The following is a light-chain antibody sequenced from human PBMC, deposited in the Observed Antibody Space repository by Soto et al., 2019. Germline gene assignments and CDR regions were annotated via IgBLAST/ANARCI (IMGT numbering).Light chain of an antibody. V-gene: IGKV3-15*01. Sequence: EIVMTQSPATLSVSPGERATLSCRASQSVNGGHLAWFQQKPGQAPRLLIYGASTRATGIPARFSGSGSGTEFTLTISRLETEDFAVFYCQQYGTSEIIFGQGTRLEIK. CDR3: QQYGTSEII. CDR2: GAS. J-gene: IGKJ5*01. CDR1: QSVNGGH.